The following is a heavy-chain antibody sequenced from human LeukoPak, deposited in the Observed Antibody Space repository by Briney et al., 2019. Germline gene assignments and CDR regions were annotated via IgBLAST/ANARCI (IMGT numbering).Heavy chain of an antibody. CDR3: ARVSLGYYDSSGSYYLDY. Sequence: PSETLSLTCTVSGGSISSYYWSWIRQPPGKGLEWIGYIYYSESTNYNPSLKSRVTISVDTSKKQFSLKLSSVTAADTAVYYCARVSLGYYDSSGSYYLDYWGQGTLVTVSS. CDR1: GGSISSYY. J-gene: IGHJ4*02. CDR2: IYYSEST. D-gene: IGHD3-22*01. V-gene: IGHV4-59*01.